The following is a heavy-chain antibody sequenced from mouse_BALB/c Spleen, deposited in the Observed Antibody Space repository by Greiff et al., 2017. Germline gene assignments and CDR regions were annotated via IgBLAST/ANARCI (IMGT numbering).Heavy chain of an antibody. CDR1: GYSFTSYY. CDR3: ARLDDYGAY. Sequence: EVQLQESGPELMKPGASVKISCKASGYSFTSYYMHWVKQSHGKSLEWIGYIDPFNGGTSYNQKFKGKATLTVDKSSSTAYMHLSSLTSEDSAVYYCARLDDYGAYWGQGTLVTVSA. D-gene: IGHD2-4*01. J-gene: IGHJ3*01. V-gene: IGHV1S135*01. CDR2: IDPFNGGT.